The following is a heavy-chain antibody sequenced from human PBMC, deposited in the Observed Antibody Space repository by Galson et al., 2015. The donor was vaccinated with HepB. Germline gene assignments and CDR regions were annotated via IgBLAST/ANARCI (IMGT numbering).Heavy chain of an antibody. CDR2: INHSGRT. J-gene: IGHJ4*02. CDR3: ASSQELHLRPDYSFPFRLHD. CDR1: GGSFSGYS. D-gene: IGHD1-7*01. V-gene: IGHV4-34*01. Sequence: SETLSLTCAAYGGSFSGYSWSWIRQPPGKGLEWIWEINHSGRTNYTPSLKSRVTISIDTSKKQFSLKLRSVTAADTDVYYCASSQELHLRPDYSFPFRLHDWGQGTLVTGAS.